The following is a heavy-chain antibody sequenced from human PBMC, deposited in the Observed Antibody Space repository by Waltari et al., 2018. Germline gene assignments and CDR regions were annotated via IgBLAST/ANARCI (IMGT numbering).Heavy chain of an antibody. V-gene: IGHV3-21*02. J-gene: IGHJ4*02. CDR2: ISGSGNYI. Sequence: EVPLVESGGGLVKPGGSLRLSCATSGLLFGTHRMNVVRQAPGKGLEWVSSISGSGNYIYYADSVKGRFTISRDNAKNSLSLQMNSLRVEDTGVYYCVRDSSDFDYWGQGTLVTVSS. CDR1: GLLFGTHR. D-gene: IGHD6-6*01. CDR3: VRDSSDFDY.